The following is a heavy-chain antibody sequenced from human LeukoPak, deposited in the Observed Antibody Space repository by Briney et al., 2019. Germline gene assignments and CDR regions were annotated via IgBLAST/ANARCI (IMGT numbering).Heavy chain of an antibody. Sequence: GGSLRLSRAASGFTFSSYWMHWVRQAPGKGLVWVSRINSNGSSTCYADSVKGRFTISRDNAKNTLYLQMNSLRAEDTAVYYCAKDLSTYYYDSSGYYPGSDYWGQGTLVTVSS. D-gene: IGHD3-22*01. CDR1: GFTFSSYW. CDR2: INSNGSST. V-gene: IGHV3-74*01. J-gene: IGHJ4*02. CDR3: AKDLSTYYYDSSGYYPGSDY.